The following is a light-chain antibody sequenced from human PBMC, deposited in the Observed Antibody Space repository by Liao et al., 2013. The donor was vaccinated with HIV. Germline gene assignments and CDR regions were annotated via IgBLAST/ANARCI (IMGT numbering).Light chain of an antibody. CDR2: YDT. J-gene: IGLJ2*01. CDR3: QVWDNSVDRVV. Sequence: SYELTQPASVSVAPGKTAKITCGGDDIGTRTVHWYQQKPGQAPVLVIEYDTVRPSGIPDRFSASDSGATATLTIRRVEVGDEADYYCQVWDNSVDRVVFGGGT. CDR1: DIGTRT. V-gene: IGLV3-21*04.